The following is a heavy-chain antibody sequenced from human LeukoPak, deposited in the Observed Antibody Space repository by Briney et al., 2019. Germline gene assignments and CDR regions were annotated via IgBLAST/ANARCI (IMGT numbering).Heavy chain of an antibody. V-gene: IGHV3-23*01. J-gene: IGHJ4*02. Sequence: TGGSLRLSCAASGFTFSTYAMTWVRQAPGKGLEWVSTIGGDGDSTYYAASVKGRFTISRDNSEKTLYLQMNGLRAEDTAVYTCAKGSCSSCRCPGVAWGRGTLVTVSS. CDR1: GFTFSTYA. CDR3: AKGSCSSCRCPGVA. CDR2: IGGDGDST. D-gene: IGHD2-2*01.